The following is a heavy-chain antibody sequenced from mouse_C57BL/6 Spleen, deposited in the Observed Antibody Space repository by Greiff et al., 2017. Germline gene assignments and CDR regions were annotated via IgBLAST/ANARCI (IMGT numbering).Heavy chain of an antibody. CDR3: ATLTTVVRADFDY. V-gene: IGHV1-50*01. Sequence: QVQLQQPGAELVKPGASVKLSCKASGYTFTSYWMQWVKQRPGQGLEWIGEIDPSDSYTNYNQKFKGKATLTVDTSSSTAYMQLSSLTSEDSAVYYCATLTTVVRADFDYWGQGTTLTVSS. J-gene: IGHJ2*01. CDR1: GYTFTSYW. D-gene: IGHD1-1*01. CDR2: IDPSDSYT.